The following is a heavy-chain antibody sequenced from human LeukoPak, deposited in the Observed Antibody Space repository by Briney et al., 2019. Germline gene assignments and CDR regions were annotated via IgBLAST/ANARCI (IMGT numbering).Heavy chain of an antibody. CDR3: ARGYAVTTGSNYGMDV. CDR2: IGTAGDT. D-gene: IGHD4-11*01. Sequence: PGGSLRLSCAASGFTFSSYGMHWVRQATGKGLEWVSAIGTAGDTYYPGSVKGRFTISRENAKNSLYLQMNSLRAGDTAVYYCARGYAVTTGSNYGMDVWGQGTTVTVSS. J-gene: IGHJ6*02. V-gene: IGHV3-13*01. CDR1: GFTFSSYG.